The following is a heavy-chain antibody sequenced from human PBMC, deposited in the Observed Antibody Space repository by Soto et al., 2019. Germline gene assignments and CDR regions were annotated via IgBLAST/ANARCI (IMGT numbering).Heavy chain of an antibody. Sequence: QVQLVQSGAEEKKPGASVKVSCKASGYTFTDYSMHWVSQAPGQRLEWMGWIHGNNGNTRYSQNFQGRVTITRDTSASTDYMELGSLTSEDTAVYYCARPMNYNDYLDYWGQGTLVTVSS. V-gene: IGHV1-3*05. D-gene: IGHD3-10*01. CDR3: ARPMNYNDYLDY. CDR2: IHGNNGNT. J-gene: IGHJ4*02. CDR1: GYTFTDYS.